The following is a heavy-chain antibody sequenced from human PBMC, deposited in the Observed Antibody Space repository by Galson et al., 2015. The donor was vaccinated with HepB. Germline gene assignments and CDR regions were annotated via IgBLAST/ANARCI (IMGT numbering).Heavy chain of an antibody. D-gene: IGHD6-19*01. J-gene: IGHJ4*02. Sequence: SLRLSCAASGFPLSSCTMGWVRQAPGKGLEWVSSISGSSTYIYYADSVEGRFTISRDNTKNSLYLQLNSLRAEDTALYFCATETEAVVGQGFWGQGTLVTVSS. CDR1: GFPLSSCT. V-gene: IGHV3-21*01. CDR3: ATETEAVVGQGF. CDR2: ISGSSTYI.